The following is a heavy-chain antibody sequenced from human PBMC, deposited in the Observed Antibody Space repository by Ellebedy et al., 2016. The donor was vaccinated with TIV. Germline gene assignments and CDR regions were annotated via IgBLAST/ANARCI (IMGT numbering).Heavy chain of an antibody. Sequence: GESLKISCAASGFTFSSYSMNWVRQAPGKGLEWVSSISSSSSYIYYADSVKGRFTISRDNAKNSLYLQMNSLRAEDTAVYYCARAQGVLRPIWGQGTLVTVSS. CDR2: ISSSSSYI. CDR1: GFTFSSYS. V-gene: IGHV3-21*01. D-gene: IGHD3-3*01. CDR3: ARAQGVLRPI. J-gene: IGHJ4*02.